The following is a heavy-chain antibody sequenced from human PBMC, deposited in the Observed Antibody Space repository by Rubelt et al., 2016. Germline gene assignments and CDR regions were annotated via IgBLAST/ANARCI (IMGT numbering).Heavy chain of an antibody. J-gene: IGHJ4*02. Sequence: QVQLQESGPGLVEPSQTLSLTCTVSGDSVKSDVYYWTWIRQRPGKGLEWIGEINHSGSTNYNPSLMSRVTISVHTSNNHFSLKLSAVTAADTALYYCARDRRGVGIAAAGYDYWGQGTLVTVSS. D-gene: IGHD6-13*01. CDR2: INHSGST. V-gene: IGHV4-31*03. CDR3: ARDRRGVGIAAAGYDY. CDR1: GDSVKSDVYY.